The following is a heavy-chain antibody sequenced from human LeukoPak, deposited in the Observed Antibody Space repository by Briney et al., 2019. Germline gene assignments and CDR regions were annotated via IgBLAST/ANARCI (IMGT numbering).Heavy chain of an antibody. V-gene: IGHV3-72*01. J-gene: IGHJ3*02. CDR3: SRGYSGISVYAFDI. D-gene: IGHD1-26*01. Sequence: HPGGSLRLSCLSSGFSFSDHYMDWVRQAPGKGLKWVGRTGNKANTYTIEYAASVKGRFIISRDDSKNSLYLQMNSLKTEDTAVYYCSRGYSGISVYAFDIWGQRTPVTVSS. CDR2: TGNKANTYTI. CDR1: GFSFSDHY.